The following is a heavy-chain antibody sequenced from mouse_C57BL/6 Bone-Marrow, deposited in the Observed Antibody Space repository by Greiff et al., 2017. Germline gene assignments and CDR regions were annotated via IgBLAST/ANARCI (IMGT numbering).Heavy chain of an antibody. J-gene: IGHJ3*01. V-gene: IGHV1-55*01. D-gene: IGHD1-1*01. Sequence: QVQLQQPGAELVKPGASVKMSCKASGYTFTSYWITWVKQRPGQGLEWIGDIYPGSGSTNYNEKFKSKATLTVDKSSSTAYMQLSSLTSEDSAVYYCAREGDYGSSPAWFAYWGQGTLVTVSA. CDR3: AREGDYGSSPAWFAY. CDR1: GYTFTSYW. CDR2: IYPGSGST.